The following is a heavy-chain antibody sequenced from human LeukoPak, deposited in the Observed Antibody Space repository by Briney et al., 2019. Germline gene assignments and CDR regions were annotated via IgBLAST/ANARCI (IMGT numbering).Heavy chain of an antibody. CDR2: IRYDGSNK. CDR1: GFTFSSYG. V-gene: IGHV3-30*02. Sequence: GGSLRLSCAASGFTFSSYGMHWVRQAPGKGLEWVAFIRYDGSNKYYADSVKGRFTISRDNSKNTLYLQMNSLRAEDTAVYYCAKDRGYYSGSGSYSDYWGQGTLVTVSS. D-gene: IGHD3-10*01. J-gene: IGHJ4*02. CDR3: AKDRGYYSGSGSYSDY.